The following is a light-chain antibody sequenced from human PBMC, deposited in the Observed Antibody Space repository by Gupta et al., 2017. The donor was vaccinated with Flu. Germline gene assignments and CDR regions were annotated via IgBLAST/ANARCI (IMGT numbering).Light chain of an antibody. CDR2: DVT. Sequence: QSAPTRPRSVSGSPGQSVTISCTGTSNDVGGYNRVSWYEQRPGKAPKLILYDVTERPSGVPDRFSGSKSGNTASLTISGLQADDEADYYCSSHAGRVTWVFGTGTTVTVL. CDR3: SSHAGRVTWV. J-gene: IGLJ1*01. V-gene: IGLV2-11*01. CDR1: SNDVGGYNR.